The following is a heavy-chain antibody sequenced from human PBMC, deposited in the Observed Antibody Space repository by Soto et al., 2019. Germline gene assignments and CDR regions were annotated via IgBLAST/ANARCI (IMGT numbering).Heavy chain of an antibody. J-gene: IGHJ4*02. CDR2: INDNGDLR. Sequence: GGSLRLSCVASGFTFGSYAMSWVRRAPGKGLEWVSTINDNGDLRYYADSVRGRFTISRDNSKNTLYLQLNNLRAEDTARYHCAKAFGDWYPFEKWGLGAMVTVSS. D-gene: IGHD2-21*02. V-gene: IGHV3-23*01. CDR1: GFTFGSYA. CDR3: AKAFGDWYPFEK.